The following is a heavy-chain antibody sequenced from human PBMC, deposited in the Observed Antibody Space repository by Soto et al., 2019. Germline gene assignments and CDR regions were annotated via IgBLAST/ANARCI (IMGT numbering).Heavy chain of an antibody. CDR3: AKKLVEMAKHYYYYGMDV. D-gene: IGHD2-15*01. CDR2: ISYDGSNK. Sequence: QVQLVESGGGVVQPGRSLRLSCAASGFTFSSYGVHWVRQAPGKGLEWVAVISYDGSNKYYADSVKGRFTISRDNSKNTLYLQMNSLRAEDTAVYYCAKKLVEMAKHYYYYGMDVWGQGTTVTVSS. J-gene: IGHJ6*02. V-gene: IGHV3-30*18. CDR1: GFTFSSYG.